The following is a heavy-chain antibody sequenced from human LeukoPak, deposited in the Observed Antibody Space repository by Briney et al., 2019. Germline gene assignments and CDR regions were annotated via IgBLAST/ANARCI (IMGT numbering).Heavy chain of an antibody. D-gene: IGHD5-24*01. CDR3: VRDVWADRDGDFDN. J-gene: IGHJ4*02. CDR1: GFTFSSYW. Sequence: GGSLRLFCAASGFTFSSYWMHWVRQAPGKGLVWVSRINTGGRSPSYAESVKGRFTVSRDNAKNTLSLPMNSLGPEDTAVYYCVRDVWADRDGDFDNWGRGTLVTGSS. CDR2: INTGGRSP. V-gene: IGHV3-74*01.